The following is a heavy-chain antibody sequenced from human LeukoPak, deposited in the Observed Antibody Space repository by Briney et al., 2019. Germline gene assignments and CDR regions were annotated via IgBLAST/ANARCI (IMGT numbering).Heavy chain of an antibody. CDR2: ISGSGGST. J-gene: IGHJ4*02. V-gene: IGHV3-23*01. D-gene: IGHD3-3*01. CDR1: GFTFSSYA. Sequence: PGGSLRLSCAASGFTFSSYAMSWVRQAPGKGLEWVSAISGSGGSTYYADSGKGGFTISRDNSKNTLYLQMNSLRAEDTAVYYCAKGGSGWTLFDYWGQGTLVTVSS. CDR3: AKGGSGWTLFDY.